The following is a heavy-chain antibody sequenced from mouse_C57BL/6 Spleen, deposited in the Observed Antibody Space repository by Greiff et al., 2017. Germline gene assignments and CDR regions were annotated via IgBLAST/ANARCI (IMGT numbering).Heavy chain of an antibody. J-gene: IGHJ1*03. CDR2: INPNHGGT. CDR3: ARPLYYYGSSYWYFDV. Sequence: EVQLQQSGPELVKPGASVKIPCKASGYTFTDYNMDWVKQSHGKSLEWIGDINPNHGGTIYNQKFKGKAPLTVDKSSSTAYMELRSLTSEDTAVYYCARPLYYYGSSYWYFDVWGTGTTVTGSS. V-gene: IGHV1-18*01. D-gene: IGHD1-1*01. CDR1: GYTFTDYN.